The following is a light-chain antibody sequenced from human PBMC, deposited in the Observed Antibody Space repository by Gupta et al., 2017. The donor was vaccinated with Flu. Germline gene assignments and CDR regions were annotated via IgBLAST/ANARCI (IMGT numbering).Light chain of an antibody. CDR3: QQYNNSPRYT. Sequence: SSLSASAGERVTLSCRASQSVSSCLAWYQQKPGQVPKLLIYGASTMDSGIPARFSGSGSGTDFTLTISSLQSEDFAVYYCQQYNNSPRYTFGQGTKMEIK. J-gene: IGKJ2*01. V-gene: IGKV3-15*01. CDR2: GAS. CDR1: QSVSSC.